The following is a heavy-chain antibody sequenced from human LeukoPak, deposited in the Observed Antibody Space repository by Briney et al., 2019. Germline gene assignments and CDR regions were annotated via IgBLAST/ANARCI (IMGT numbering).Heavy chain of an antibody. V-gene: IGHV4-39*07. J-gene: IGHJ5*01. CDR2: FYYTGST. CDR3: ARSLRGIVRGGNLFDS. Sequence: SETLSLTCTVSGGSISSSNYYWGWIRQPPGTGLEWIGSFYYTGSTYYNPSLKSRVTISVDTSKNQFSLKLNSVTAADTAVYYCARSLRGIVRGGNLFDSWGQGTLVTVSS. CDR1: GGSISSSNYY. D-gene: IGHD3-10*01.